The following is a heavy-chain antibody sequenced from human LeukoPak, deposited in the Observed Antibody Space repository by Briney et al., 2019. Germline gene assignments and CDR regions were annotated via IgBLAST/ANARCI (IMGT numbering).Heavy chain of an antibody. CDR2: INHSGST. J-gene: IGHJ6*02. Sequence: SETLSLTCAVYGGSFSGYYWSWIRQPPGKGLEWIGEINHSGSTNYNPSLKSRVTISVDTSKNQFPLKLSSVTAADTAVYYCARYYYGSGTIPYYYYGMDVWGQGTTVTVSS. CDR3: ARYYYGSGTIPYYYYGMDV. D-gene: IGHD3-10*01. CDR1: GGSFSGYY. V-gene: IGHV4-34*01.